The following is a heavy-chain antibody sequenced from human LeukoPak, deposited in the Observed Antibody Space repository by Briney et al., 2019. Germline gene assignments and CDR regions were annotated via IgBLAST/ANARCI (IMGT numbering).Heavy chain of an antibody. J-gene: IGHJ4*02. D-gene: IGHD4-23*01. CDR3: ARGNGGGVYNFDY. CDR2: IIPIFGTA. Sequence: SVKVSGKASGGTFSSYAISWVRQAPGQGLEWMGGIIPIFGTANYAQKFQGRVTITADESTSTAYMELSSLRSEDTAVYYCARGNGGGVYNFDYWGQGTLVTVSS. V-gene: IGHV1-69*01. CDR1: GGTFSSYA.